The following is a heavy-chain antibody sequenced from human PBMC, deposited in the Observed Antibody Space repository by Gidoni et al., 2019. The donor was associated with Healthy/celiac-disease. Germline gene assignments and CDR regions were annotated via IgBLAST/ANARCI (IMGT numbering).Heavy chain of an antibody. CDR2: ISSSSSYI. J-gene: IGHJ4*02. CDR3: ARGSSGWFDY. V-gene: IGHV3-21*01. CDR1: GFTFSSYS. Sequence: EVQLVESGGGLVKPGGSLRLSCAASGFTFSSYSMNWVRKAPGKGLEWVSSISSSSSYIYYADSVKGRFTISRDNAKNSLYLQMNSLRAEDTAVYYCARGSSGWFDYWGQGTLVTVSS. D-gene: IGHD6-19*01.